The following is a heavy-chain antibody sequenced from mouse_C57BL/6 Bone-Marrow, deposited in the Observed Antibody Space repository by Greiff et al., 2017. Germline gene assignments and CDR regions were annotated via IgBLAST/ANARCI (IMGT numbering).Heavy chain of an antibody. Sequence: QVQLQQSGAELARPGASVKLSCKASGYTFTSYGISWVKQRTGQGLEWIGEIYPRSGNTYYNEKFKGKATLTADKSSSTAYMELRSLTSEDSAVYFCARFYYGNYPFAYWGQGTLVTVSA. D-gene: IGHD2-1*01. CDR1: GYTFTSYG. V-gene: IGHV1-81*01. CDR3: ARFYYGNYPFAY. J-gene: IGHJ3*01. CDR2: IYPRSGNT.